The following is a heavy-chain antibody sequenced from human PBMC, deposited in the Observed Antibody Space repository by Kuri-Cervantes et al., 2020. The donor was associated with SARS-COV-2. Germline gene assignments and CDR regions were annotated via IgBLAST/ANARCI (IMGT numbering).Heavy chain of an antibody. Sequence: ETLSLTCAASGFTFSSYEMNWVRQAPGKGLEWVSSISSSSSYIYYADSVKGRFTISRDNAKNSLYLQMNSLRAEDTAVYYCARVTTVTEGYWGQGTLVTVSS. V-gene: IGHV3-21*01. J-gene: IGHJ4*02. CDR1: GFTFSSYE. CDR3: ARVTTVTEGY. D-gene: IGHD4-11*01. CDR2: ISSSSSYI.